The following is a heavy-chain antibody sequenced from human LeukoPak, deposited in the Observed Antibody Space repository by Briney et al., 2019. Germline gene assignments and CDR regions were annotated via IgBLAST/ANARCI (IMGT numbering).Heavy chain of an antibody. CDR2: IYYRGST. D-gene: IGHD6-13*01. J-gene: IGHJ5*02. Sequence: SETLSLTCTVSGGSISCSSYYWGWIRQPPGKGLEWIGSIYYRGSTYYNPSLKSRVTISVDTSKNQFSLKLSSVTAADTAVYYCARDPVPYSSSWGGPWFDPWGQGTLVTVSS. CDR3: ARDPVPYSSSWGGPWFDP. V-gene: IGHV4-39*07. CDR1: GGSISCSSYY.